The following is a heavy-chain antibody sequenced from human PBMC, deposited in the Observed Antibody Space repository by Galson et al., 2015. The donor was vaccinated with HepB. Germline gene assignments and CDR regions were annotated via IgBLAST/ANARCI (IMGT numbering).Heavy chain of an antibody. CDR2: IYPGDSDT. CDR1: GYSFTSYW. D-gene: IGHD3-22*01. Sequence: QSGAEVKKPGESLKISCKGSGYSFTSYWIGWVRQMPGKGLEWMGIIYPGDSDTRYSPSFQGQVTISADKSISTAYLQWSSLKASDTAMYYCARLKRITMIVVVIPKGDHWYFDLWGRGTLVTVSS. V-gene: IGHV5-51*03. CDR3: ARLKRITMIVVVIPKGDHWYFDL. J-gene: IGHJ2*01.